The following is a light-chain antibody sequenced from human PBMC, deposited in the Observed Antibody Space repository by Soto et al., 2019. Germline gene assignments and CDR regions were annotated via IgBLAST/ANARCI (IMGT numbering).Light chain of an antibody. CDR3: HQRQSWPRT. J-gene: IGKJ1*01. V-gene: IGKV3-11*01. Sequence: IVLTQSPATLSSCPGDRVTLSCRASQYINTRLAWYQHRPGQAPRLLIYQTSIRAAGIPARFSASGTGTDFTLTISDVQPEDFAAYYCHQRQSWPRTFGQGTKVDIK. CDR2: QTS. CDR1: QYINTR.